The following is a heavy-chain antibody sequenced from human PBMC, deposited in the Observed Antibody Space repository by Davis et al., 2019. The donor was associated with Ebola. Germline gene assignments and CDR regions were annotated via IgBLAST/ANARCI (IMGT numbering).Heavy chain of an antibody. Sequence: PSETLSLTCAVYGGSFSGYHWSWIRQPPGKGLEWIGEISHSGSTNYNPSLKSRVTISVDTSKNQFSLKLSSVTAADTAVYYCARGRGKNWGQGTLVTVSS. V-gene: IGHV4-34*01. J-gene: IGHJ4*02. D-gene: IGHD4-23*01. CDR2: ISHSGST. CDR1: GGSFSGYH. CDR3: ARGRGKN.